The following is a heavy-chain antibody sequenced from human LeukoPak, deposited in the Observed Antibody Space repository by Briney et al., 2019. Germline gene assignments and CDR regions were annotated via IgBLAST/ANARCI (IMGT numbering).Heavy chain of an antibody. J-gene: IGHJ4*02. Sequence: GSLRLSCAASGFTFSSYAMSWVRQAPGKGLEWVSAISGSGGSTYYADSVKGRFTISRDNSKNTLYLQMNSLRAEDTAVYYCAKDLSYYVSSGYYYPWDYWGQGTLVTVSS. CDR3: AKDLSYYVSSGYYYPWDY. D-gene: IGHD3-22*01. CDR1: GFTFSSYA. V-gene: IGHV3-23*01. CDR2: ISGSGGST.